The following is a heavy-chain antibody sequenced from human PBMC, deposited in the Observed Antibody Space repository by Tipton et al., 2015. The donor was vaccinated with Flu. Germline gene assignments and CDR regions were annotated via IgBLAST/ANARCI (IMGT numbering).Heavy chain of an antibody. Sequence: QLVQSGAEVKKPGASVKVSCEASGYTFTSYAISWVRQAPGQGLEWMGWISAYSGNANYAQKLRGRVTMTTDTSTSTAYMELRSLRSDDTAVYFCARGPLYGGNSGGFDYWGQGTLVTVSS. D-gene: IGHD4-23*01. CDR3: ARGPLYGGNSGGFDY. J-gene: IGHJ4*02. V-gene: IGHV1-18*01. CDR2: ISAYSGNA. CDR1: GYTFTSYA.